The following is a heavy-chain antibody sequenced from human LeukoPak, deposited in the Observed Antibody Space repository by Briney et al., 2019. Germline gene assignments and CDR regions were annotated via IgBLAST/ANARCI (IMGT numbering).Heavy chain of an antibody. D-gene: IGHD2-15*01. CDR3: AKDKGWCSGGSCYSGAFDI. Sequence: GGSLRLSCAASGFTFSSYAMRWVREAPGKGLEWVPDISYVGSNKYYADSVKGRFTISRDNSKNTLSLQMNSLRAEDTAVYYCAKDKGWCSGGSCYSGAFDIWGQGTMVTVSS. CDR2: ISYVGSNK. CDR1: GFTFSSYA. J-gene: IGHJ3*02. V-gene: IGHV3-30*18.